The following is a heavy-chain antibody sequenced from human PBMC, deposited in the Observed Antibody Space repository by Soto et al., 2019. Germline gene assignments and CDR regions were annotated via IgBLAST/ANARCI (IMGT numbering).Heavy chain of an antibody. CDR1: GFTFSSYW. Sequence: GGSLRLSCAASGFTFSSYWMSWVRQAPGKGLEWVANIKQDGSEKYYVDSVKGRFTISRDNAKNSLYLQMNSLRAEDTAVYYCARDPSIVLVPAVTYYYYYYGMDVWGQGTTVTVSS. D-gene: IGHD2-2*01. CDR2: IKQDGSEK. V-gene: IGHV3-7*01. J-gene: IGHJ6*02. CDR3: ARDPSIVLVPAVTYYYYYYGMDV.